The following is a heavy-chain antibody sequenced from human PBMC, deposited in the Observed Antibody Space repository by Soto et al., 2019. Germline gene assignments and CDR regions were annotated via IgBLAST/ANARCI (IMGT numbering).Heavy chain of an antibody. J-gene: IGHJ3*02. CDR3: ATGYCGGDCYSTGAFDI. D-gene: IGHD2-21*02. CDR1: GFTFSSYS. V-gene: IGHV3-21*01. CDR2: ISSSSSYI. Sequence: LSLSCAASGFTFSSYSMNWVRQAPVKGLEWVSSISSSSSYIYYADSVKGRFTISRDNAKNSLYLQMNSLRAEDTAVYYCATGYCGGDCYSTGAFDIWGQGTMVTV.